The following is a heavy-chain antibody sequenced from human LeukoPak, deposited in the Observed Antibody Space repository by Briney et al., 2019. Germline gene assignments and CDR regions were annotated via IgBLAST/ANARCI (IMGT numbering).Heavy chain of an antibody. CDR2: IYYSGST. D-gene: IGHD6-19*01. V-gene: IGHV4-39*02. Sequence: PSETLSLTCTVSGGSISSSSYYWGWIRQPPGKGLEWIGSIYYSGSTYYNPSLKSRVTISIDTSTNQFSMQLSSVTAADTAVYYCAKGAGPPWFDPWGQGTLVTVSS. CDR1: GGSISSSSYY. CDR3: AKGAGPPWFDP. J-gene: IGHJ5*02.